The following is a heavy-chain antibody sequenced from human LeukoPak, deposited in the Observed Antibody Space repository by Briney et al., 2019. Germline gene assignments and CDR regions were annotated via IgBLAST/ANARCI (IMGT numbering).Heavy chain of an antibody. V-gene: IGHV4-4*07. D-gene: IGHD6-19*01. CDR1: GGSISSYY. CDR2: IYTSGST. CDR3: ARDARLVHNWYFDL. Sequence: SETLSLTCTVSGGSISSYYWSWIRQPAGKGLEWIGRIYTSGSTNYNPSLKSRVTMSVDTSKNQFSLKLSSVTAADTAVYYCARDARLVHNWYFDLWGRGTLVTVSS. J-gene: IGHJ2*01.